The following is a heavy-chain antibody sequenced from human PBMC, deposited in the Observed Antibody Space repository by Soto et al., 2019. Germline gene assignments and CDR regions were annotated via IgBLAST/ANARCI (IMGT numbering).Heavy chain of an antibody. D-gene: IGHD3-10*01. V-gene: IGHV3-9*01. CDR3: AKTLWFGESSWEYYFDY. CDR2: ISWNSGSI. Sequence: EVQLVESGGGLVQPGRSLRLSCAASGFTFDDYAMHWVRQAPGKGLEWVSGISWNSGSIGYVDSVKGRFTISRDNAKNSLYLQMNSLRAEDTALYYCAKTLWFGESSWEYYFDYWGQGTLVTVSS. J-gene: IGHJ4*02. CDR1: GFTFDDYA.